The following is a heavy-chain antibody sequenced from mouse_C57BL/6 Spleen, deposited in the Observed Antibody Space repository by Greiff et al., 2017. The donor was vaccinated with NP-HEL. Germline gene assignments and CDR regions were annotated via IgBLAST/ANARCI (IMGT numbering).Heavy chain of an antibody. J-gene: IGHJ2*01. CDR1: GFSFNTYA. D-gene: IGHD1-1*01. CDR2: IRSKSNNYAT. CDR3: VRGGTTVDYYFDY. Sequence: EVKLVESGGGLVQPKGSLKLSCAASGFSFNTYAMNWVRQAPGKGLEWVARIRSKSNNYATYYADSVKDRFTISRDDSESMLYLQMNNLKTEDTAMYYCVRGGTTVDYYFDYWGQGTTLTVSS. V-gene: IGHV10-1*01.